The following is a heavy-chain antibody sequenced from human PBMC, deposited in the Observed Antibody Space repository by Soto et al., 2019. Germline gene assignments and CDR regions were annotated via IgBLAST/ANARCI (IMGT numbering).Heavy chain of an antibody. Sequence: QVQLVQSGAEVKKPGASVKVSCKASGYTFTSYGISWVRQAPGQGLEWMGWISAYNGNTNYAQKLQGRVTMTTDTSTSTAYMELRSLGSDDTAVYYCARLHYYGSGSYGGYYYGMDVWGQGTTVTVSS. CDR3: ARLHYYGSGSYGGYYYGMDV. CDR1: GYTFTSYG. V-gene: IGHV1-18*01. D-gene: IGHD3-10*01. J-gene: IGHJ6*02. CDR2: ISAYNGNT.